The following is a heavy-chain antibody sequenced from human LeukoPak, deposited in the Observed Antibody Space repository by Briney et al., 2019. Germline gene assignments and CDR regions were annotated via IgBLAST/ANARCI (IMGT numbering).Heavy chain of an antibody. V-gene: IGHV3-30*03. J-gene: IGHJ4*02. Sequence: PGRSLRLSCAASGFTFSNNGMHWVRQDPGKGLEWVALISYDGSNKWYADSVKGRFTISRDNSKNTLYLQMNSLRPEDTAVYYCADGDYWGQGTLATVSS. CDR3: ADGDY. CDR1: GFTFSNNG. CDR2: ISYDGSNK.